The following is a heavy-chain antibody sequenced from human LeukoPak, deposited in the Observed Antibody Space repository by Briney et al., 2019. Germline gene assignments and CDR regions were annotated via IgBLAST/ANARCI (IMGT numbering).Heavy chain of an antibody. CDR1: GGTFSSYA. CDR2: IIPIFGTA. CDR3: ARVNIYCSGGSCYISGWFDP. D-gene: IGHD2-15*01. J-gene: IGHJ5*02. V-gene: IGHV1-69*13. Sequence: GASVKVSCKASGGTFSSYAISWVRQAPGQGLERMGGIIPIFGTANYAQKFQGRVTITADESTSTAYMELSSLRSEDTAVYYCARVNIYCSGGSCYISGWFDPWGQGTLVTVSS.